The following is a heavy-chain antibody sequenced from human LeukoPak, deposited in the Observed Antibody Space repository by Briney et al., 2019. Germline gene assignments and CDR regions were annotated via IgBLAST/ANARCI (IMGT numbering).Heavy chain of an antibody. D-gene: IGHD6-6*01. CDR1: GFNLNSYM. V-gene: IGHV3-21*04. Sequence: PGGSLRLSCAASGFNLNSYMLNWVRQAPGKGLEWVSSISSTGSYIYYADSVKGRFTISRDNSKNTLYLQMNSLRAEDTAVYYCAKTIADRPSDAFDIWGQGTMVTVSS. CDR3: AKTIADRPSDAFDI. CDR2: ISSTGSYI. J-gene: IGHJ3*02.